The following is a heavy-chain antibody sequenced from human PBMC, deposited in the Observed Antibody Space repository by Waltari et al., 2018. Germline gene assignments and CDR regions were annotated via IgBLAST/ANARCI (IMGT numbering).Heavy chain of an antibody. D-gene: IGHD5-12*01. Sequence: QVQLQESGPGLVKPSGTLSVPCAVPGDSTSGRFWWSWVRQTPGKGLEWIGQIHGSGRINYNPSLESRVTVSRDTSNNQFSLKLTSATAADTAVYFCARDRGRGLYLDSWGQGILVTVSP. CDR3: ARDRGRGLYLDS. CDR1: GDSTSGRFW. J-gene: IGHJ4*02. V-gene: IGHV4-4*02. CDR2: IHGSGRI.